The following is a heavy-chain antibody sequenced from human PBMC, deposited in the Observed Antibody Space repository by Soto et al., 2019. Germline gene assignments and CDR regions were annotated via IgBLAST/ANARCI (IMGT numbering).Heavy chain of an antibody. D-gene: IGHD6-13*01. CDR2: INPGAGTT. CDR1: GYTFTHYY. Sequence: QVQLVQSGAEVKKPGASVKVSCKASGYTFTHYYMHWVRQAPGQGLEWMGIINPGAGTTIYAQKLQGSVTMTRDTSTSTFYLEVSNLTSEDSAVYYCARVGGYTSSWPVDYWGQGTLVTVSS. V-gene: IGHV1-46*03. CDR3: ARVGGYTSSWPVDY. J-gene: IGHJ4*02.